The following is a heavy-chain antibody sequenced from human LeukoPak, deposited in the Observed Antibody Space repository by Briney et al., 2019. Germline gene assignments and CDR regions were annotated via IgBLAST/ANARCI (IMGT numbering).Heavy chain of an antibody. CDR3: ARSRSILDY. CDR2: ISSSGSTI. CDR1: GFTFSSYE. D-gene: IGHD2-2*02. V-gene: IGHV3-48*03. J-gene: IGHJ4*02. Sequence: GGSLRLSCAASGFTFSSYEMNWVRQAPGKGLEWVSYISSSGSTIYYADSVKGRFTISRDNAKNSLYLQMNSLRAEDTAVYYCARSRSILDYWGQGTLVTVSS.